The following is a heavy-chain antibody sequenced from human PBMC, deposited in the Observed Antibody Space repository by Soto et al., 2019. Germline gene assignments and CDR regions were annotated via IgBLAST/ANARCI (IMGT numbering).Heavy chain of an antibody. V-gene: IGHV1-18*01. J-gene: IGHJ5*02. CDR1: GYTFTSYG. Sequence: ASVKVSCKASGYTFTSYGISWVRQAPGQGLEWMGWISADNGNTNYAQKLQGRVTMTTDTSTSTAYMELSSLRSEDTAVYYCAAKAAAGLWWFDPWGQGTLVTVSS. CDR2: ISADNGNT. CDR3: AAKAAAGLWWFDP. D-gene: IGHD6-13*01.